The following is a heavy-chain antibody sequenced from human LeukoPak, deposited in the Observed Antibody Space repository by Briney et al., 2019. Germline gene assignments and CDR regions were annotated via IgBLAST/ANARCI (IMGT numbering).Heavy chain of an antibody. CDR2: INPNSGGT. V-gene: IGHV1-2*02. CDR3: ARDGGYYYGSGSYSN. Sequence: ASVKVSCKASGYTFTSFGISWVRQAPGQGLEWMGWINPNSGGTNSAQKLQGRVTMTRDTSISTAYMELSRLRSDDTAVHYCARDGGYYYGSGSYSNWGQGTLVTVSS. D-gene: IGHD3-10*01. J-gene: IGHJ4*02. CDR1: GYTFTSFG.